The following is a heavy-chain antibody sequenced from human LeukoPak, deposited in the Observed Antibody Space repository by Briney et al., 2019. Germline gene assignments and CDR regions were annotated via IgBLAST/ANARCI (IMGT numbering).Heavy chain of an antibody. J-gene: IGHJ4*02. CDR2: ISSGTI. CDR1: GFTFDTYS. V-gene: IGHV3-48*01. CDR3: ARDLDYSFDY. D-gene: IGHD1-26*01. Sequence: GGSLRLSCAASGFTFDTYSMNWVRQAPGKGLEWVSRISSGTISYADYVEGRFTISRDKGKNSLYLQMNSLRVEDTGVYYCARDLDYSFDYWGQGTQVTVSS.